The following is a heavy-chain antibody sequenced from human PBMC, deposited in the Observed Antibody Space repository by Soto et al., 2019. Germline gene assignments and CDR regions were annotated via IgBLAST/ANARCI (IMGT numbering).Heavy chain of an antibody. J-gene: IGHJ6*02. CDR3: ATLVQLLYPPYYYYGMDV. CDR1: GYTLTELS. D-gene: IGHD2-2*02. CDR2: FDPEDGET. Sequence: ASVKVSGKVSGYTLTELSMHWVRQAPGKGLEWMGGFDPEDGETIYAQKFQGRVTMTEDTSTDTAYMELSSLRSEDTAVYYCATLVQLLYPPYYYYGMDVWGQGTTVTVSS. V-gene: IGHV1-24*01.